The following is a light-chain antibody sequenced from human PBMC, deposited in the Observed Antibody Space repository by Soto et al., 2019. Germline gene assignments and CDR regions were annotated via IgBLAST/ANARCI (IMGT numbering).Light chain of an antibody. CDR1: QNIGNK. V-gene: IGKV3-15*01. CDR2: DTS. J-gene: IGKJ5*01. CDR3: QQSNTWRSIT. Sequence: EIVMTQSPATLSVSPGGRATLSCGASQNIGNKLAWYQHKPGQAPRVLIYDTSTRAAGIPARFSGSGSETNFTLTIITLQSEDFAVYYCQQSNTWRSITFGQGTRLEIK.